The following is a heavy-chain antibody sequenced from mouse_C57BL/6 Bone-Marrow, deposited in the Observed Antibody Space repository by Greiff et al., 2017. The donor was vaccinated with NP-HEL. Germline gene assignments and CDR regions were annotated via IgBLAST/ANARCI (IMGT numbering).Heavy chain of an antibody. CDR2: IYPRSGNT. D-gene: IGHD2-2*01. J-gene: IGHJ2*01. CDR3: ARRKIYYGYDLHFDY. Sequence: VQLQQSGAELARPGASVKLSCKASGYTFTSYGISWVKQRPGQGLEWIGEIYPRSGNTYYNEKFKGKATLTADKSSSTAYMELRSLTSEDSAVYFCARRKIYYGYDLHFDYWGQGTTLTVSS. CDR1: GYTFTSYG. V-gene: IGHV1-81*01.